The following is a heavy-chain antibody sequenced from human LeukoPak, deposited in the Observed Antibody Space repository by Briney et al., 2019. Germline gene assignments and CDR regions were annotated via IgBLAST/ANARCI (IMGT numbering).Heavy chain of an antibody. V-gene: IGHV1-2*02. Sequence: GASVKVSCKASGYTFTGYYMHWVRQAPGQGLEWMGWINPNSGGTNYAQKSQGRVTMTRDTSISTAYMELSRLRSDDTAVYYCARDRFPARLVPAARGFDYWGQGTLVTVSS. D-gene: IGHD2-2*01. CDR3: ARDRFPARLVPAARGFDY. J-gene: IGHJ4*02. CDR2: INPNSGGT. CDR1: GYTFTGYY.